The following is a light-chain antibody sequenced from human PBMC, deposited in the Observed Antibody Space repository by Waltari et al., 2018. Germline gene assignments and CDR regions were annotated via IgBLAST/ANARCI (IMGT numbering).Light chain of an antibody. CDR3: QSFDSSLSASV. CDR2: GKP. CDR1: SSNFGAGYD. J-gene: IGLJ3*02. Sequence: QSVLTQPPSMSGAPGQKVTIPCTGGSSNFGAGYDVHWYQQFPGTAPKLLIFGKPNRPSGVPGRFSGSSSGTSASLAIAGLQSEDEAVYYCQSFDSSLSASVFGGGTKLTVL. V-gene: IGLV1-40*01.